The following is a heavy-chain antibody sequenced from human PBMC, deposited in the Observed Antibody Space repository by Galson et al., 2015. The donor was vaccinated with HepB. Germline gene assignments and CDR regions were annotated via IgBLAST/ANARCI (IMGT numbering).Heavy chain of an antibody. CDR2: ISASGGTT. CDR3: AKRSRLVHDYDDYGEGTFDI. D-gene: IGHD4-17*01. Sequence: SLRLSCAASGFTFNNYAMTWVRQAPGKGLEWVASISASGGTTYYADSVKGRFTISRDNSKNTLYLQMNSLRAEDTAVYFCAKRSRLVHDYDDYGEGTFDIWGQGTVVTVSS. CDR1: GFTFNNYA. J-gene: IGHJ3*02. V-gene: IGHV3-23*01.